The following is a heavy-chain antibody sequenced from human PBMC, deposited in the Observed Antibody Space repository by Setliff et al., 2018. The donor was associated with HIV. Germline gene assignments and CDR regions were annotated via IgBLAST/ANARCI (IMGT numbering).Heavy chain of an antibody. CDR3: ARGLVVVTDSDYDTNYYYYYYMDV. CDR2: IYTSGST. Sequence: PSETLSLTCTVSGGSISSYYWSWIRQPPGKGLEWIGYIYTSGSTNYNPSLKSRVTISVDTSKNQFSLKLSSVTAADTAVYYCARGLVVVTDSDYDTNYYYYYYMDVWGQGTLVTVSS. J-gene: IGHJ6*03. D-gene: IGHD5-12*01. CDR1: GGSISSYY. V-gene: IGHV4-4*08.